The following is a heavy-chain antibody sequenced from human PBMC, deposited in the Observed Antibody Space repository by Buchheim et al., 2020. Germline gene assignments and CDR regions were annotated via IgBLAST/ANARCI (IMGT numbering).Heavy chain of an antibody. CDR3: AKDLVPDCSSTSCYVYPYYYYGMDI. V-gene: IGHV3-30*18. J-gene: IGHJ6*02. Sequence: QVQLVESGGGVVQPGGSLRLSCAASRLTFSSYGMHWVRQAPGKGLEWVAVISYDGSHKYYGDSVKGRFSISSDNSKNTLSLQMNNLGAEDTAVYYCAKDLVPDCSSTSCYVYPYYYYGMDIWGQGTT. CDR1: RLTFSSYG. D-gene: IGHD2-2*01. CDR2: ISYDGSHK.